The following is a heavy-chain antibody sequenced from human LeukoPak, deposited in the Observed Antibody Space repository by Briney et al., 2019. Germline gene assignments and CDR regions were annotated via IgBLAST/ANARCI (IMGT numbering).Heavy chain of an antibody. CDR1: GFTFSSYD. Sequence: GGSLRLSCAASGFTFSSYDMHWVRQATGKGLEWVSAIGTAGDTYYPGSVKGRLTISRENAKNSLYLQMNSLRAGDTAVYYCARGRIAVGSDPEYFQHWGQGTLVTVSS. CDR3: ARGRIAVGSDPEYFQH. J-gene: IGHJ1*01. CDR2: IGTAGDT. V-gene: IGHV3-13*01. D-gene: IGHD6-19*01.